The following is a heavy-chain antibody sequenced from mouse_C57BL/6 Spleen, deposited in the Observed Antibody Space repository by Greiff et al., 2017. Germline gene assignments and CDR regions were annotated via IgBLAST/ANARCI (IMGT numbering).Heavy chain of an antibody. CDR3: ARGRGYGSSYWYFDV. CDR1: GFTFSSYA. J-gene: IGHJ1*03. D-gene: IGHD1-1*01. V-gene: IGHV5-4*03. CDR2: ISDGGSYT. Sequence: EVKLVESGGGLVKPGGSLKLSCAASGFTFSSYAMSWVRQTPEKRLEWVATISDGGSYTYYPDNVKGRFTISRDNAKNNLYLQMSHLKSEDTAMYYCARGRGYGSSYWYFDVWGTGTTVTVSS.